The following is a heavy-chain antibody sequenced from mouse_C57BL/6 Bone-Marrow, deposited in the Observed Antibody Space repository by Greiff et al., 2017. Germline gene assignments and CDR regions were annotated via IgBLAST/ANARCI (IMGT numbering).Heavy chain of an antibody. Sequence: EVKVVESGGGLVQPGGSLKLSCAASGFTFSDYYMYWVRQTPEKRLSLVAYISHGCVSTYYPDTVKGRFTIARDNAKNTLYLQMSRLKSEDTAMYYCARHYSNYGGFAYWGQGTLVTVSA. CDR2: ISHGCVST. CDR3: ARHYSNYGGFAY. CDR1: GFTFSDYY. D-gene: IGHD2-5*01. J-gene: IGHJ3*01. V-gene: IGHV5-12*01.